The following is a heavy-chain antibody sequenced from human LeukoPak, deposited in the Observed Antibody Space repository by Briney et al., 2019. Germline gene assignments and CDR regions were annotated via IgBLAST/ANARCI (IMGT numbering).Heavy chain of an antibody. Sequence: SETLSLTCAVYGGSFSGYYWSWIRQPPGKGLEWIGEITHSGSTNYNPSLKSRVTISVDTSKNQFSLKLSSVTAADTAVYYCARQVSSGWYVPYYYYYMDVWGKGTTVTISS. J-gene: IGHJ6*03. V-gene: IGHV4-34*01. CDR1: GGSFSGYY. D-gene: IGHD6-19*01. CDR2: ITHSGST. CDR3: ARQVSSGWYVPYYYYYMDV.